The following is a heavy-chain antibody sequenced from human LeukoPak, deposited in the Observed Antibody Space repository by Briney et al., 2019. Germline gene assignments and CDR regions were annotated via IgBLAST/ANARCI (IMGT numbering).Heavy chain of an antibody. V-gene: IGHV4-31*03. CDR1: GGSISSGGYY. J-gene: IGHJ4*02. CDR2: IYYSGST. D-gene: IGHD2-21*01. Sequence: SQTLSLTCTVSGGSISSGGYYWSWIRQHPGQGLEWIGYIYYSGSTYYNPSPKSRVTISVDTSMNQFSLKLSSVTAADTAVYYCARRRGVVVGHWGQGTLVTVSS. CDR3: ARRRGVVVGH.